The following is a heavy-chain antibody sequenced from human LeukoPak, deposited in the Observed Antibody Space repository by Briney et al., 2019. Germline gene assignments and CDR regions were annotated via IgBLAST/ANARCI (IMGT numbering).Heavy chain of an antibody. D-gene: IGHD6-13*01. Sequence: SETPSLTCAVSGGSISSGGYSWSWIRQPPGKGLEWIGYIYHSGSTYYNPSLKSRVTISVDRSKNQFSLKLSSVTAADTAVYYCARVRYSSSWFDYWGQGTLVTVSS. J-gene: IGHJ4*02. V-gene: IGHV4-30-2*01. CDR2: IYHSGST. CDR1: GGSISSGGYS. CDR3: ARVRYSSSWFDY.